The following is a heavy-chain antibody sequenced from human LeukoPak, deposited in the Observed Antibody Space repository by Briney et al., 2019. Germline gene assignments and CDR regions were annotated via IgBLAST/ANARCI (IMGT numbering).Heavy chain of an antibody. Sequence: SETLSLTCNVSGGSISSSSSYNWGWIRQPPGKGLEWIGAIHYSGSTYYNPSLESRVTISVDTSKNQFSLSLSSATAADTAVYYCARLPTGYPKWFDAWGQGTLVTVSS. J-gene: IGHJ5*02. V-gene: IGHV4-39*01. CDR2: IHYSGST. D-gene: IGHD3-9*01. CDR1: GGSISSSSSYN. CDR3: ARLPTGYPKWFDA.